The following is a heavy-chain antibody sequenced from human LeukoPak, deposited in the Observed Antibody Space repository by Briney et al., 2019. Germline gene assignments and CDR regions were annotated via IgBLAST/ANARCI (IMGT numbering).Heavy chain of an antibody. D-gene: IGHD1-26*01. V-gene: IGHV1-69*13. J-gene: IGHJ4*02. CDR2: IIPIFGTA. CDR3: ASQWPGELLDSHGDY. CDR1: GGTFSSYA. Sequence: ASVKVSCKASGGTFSSYAISWVRQAPGQGLEWMGGIIPIFGTANYAQKFQGRVTITADESTSTAYMELSSLGSEDTAVYYCASQWPGELLDSHGDYWGQGTLVTVSS.